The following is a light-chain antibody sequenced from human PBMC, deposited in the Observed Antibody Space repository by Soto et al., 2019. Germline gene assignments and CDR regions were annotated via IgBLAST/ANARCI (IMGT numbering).Light chain of an antibody. V-gene: IGLV2-23*02. CDR3: CSYAGSSTV. CDR2: EVS. Sequence: QSALTQPASVSGSPGQSITISCTGTSSDVGSYNLVSWYQQHPGKAPKLMICEVSKRPSGVSNRFSGSKSGNTASLTISGLQAEDEADYYCCSYAGSSTVFGTGTKATVL. CDR1: SSDVGSYNL. J-gene: IGLJ1*01.